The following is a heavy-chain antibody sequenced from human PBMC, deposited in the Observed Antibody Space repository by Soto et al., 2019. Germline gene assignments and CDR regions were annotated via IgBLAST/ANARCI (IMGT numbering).Heavy chain of an antibody. CDR2: ISGSGGST. CDR1: GFTFSSYA. CDR3: ATGHLSGSYYRLDY. Sequence: PGGSLRLSCAASGFTFSSYAMSWVRQAPGKGLEWVSAISGSGGSTYYADSVKGRFTISRDNSKNTLYLQMNSLRAEDTAVYYCATGHLSGSYYRLDYWGQGTLVTVSS. J-gene: IGHJ4*02. V-gene: IGHV3-23*01. D-gene: IGHD1-26*01.